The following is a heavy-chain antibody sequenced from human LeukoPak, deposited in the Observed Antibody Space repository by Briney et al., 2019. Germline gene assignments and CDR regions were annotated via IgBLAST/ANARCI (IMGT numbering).Heavy chain of an antibody. J-gene: IGHJ4*02. V-gene: IGHV5-51*01. Sequence: GESLKIPCKGSGYSFTSYWIGWVRQMPGKGLEWMGIIYPGDSDTRYSPSFQGQVTISADKSISTAYLQWSSLKASDTAMYYCARGQWLVHLPFDYWGQGTLVTVSS. CDR2: IYPGDSDT. D-gene: IGHD6-19*01. CDR1: GYSFTSYW. CDR3: ARGQWLVHLPFDY.